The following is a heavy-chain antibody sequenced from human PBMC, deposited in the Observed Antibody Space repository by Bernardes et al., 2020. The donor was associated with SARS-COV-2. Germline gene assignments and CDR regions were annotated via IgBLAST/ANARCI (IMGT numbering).Heavy chain of an antibody. CDR1: GFTFSSYG. V-gene: IGHV3-33*01. D-gene: IGHD6-19*01. CDR3: ARDWVWSSGSYYYYGMDV. J-gene: IGHJ6*02. Sequence: GGSLRLSCAASGFTFSSYGMHWVRQAPGKGLEWVAVIWYDGSNKYYADSVKGRFTISRDNSKNTLYLQMNSLRAEDTAVYYCARDWVWSSGSYYYYGMDVWGQGTTVTVSS. CDR2: IWYDGSNK.